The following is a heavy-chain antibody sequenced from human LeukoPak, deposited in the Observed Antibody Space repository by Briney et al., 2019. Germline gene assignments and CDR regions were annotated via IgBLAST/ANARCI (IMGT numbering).Heavy chain of an antibody. Sequence: GASVKVSCKASGYSFTGYYMHWVRQAPGQGLEWMGWINPNSGGTNYAQKFQGRVTMTTDTSTSTAYMELRSLRSDDTAVYYCARDDILTGYYNPWETSDYWGQGTLVTVSS. V-gene: IGHV1-2*02. CDR2: INPNSGGT. D-gene: IGHD3-9*01. CDR1: GYSFTGYY. J-gene: IGHJ4*02. CDR3: ARDDILTGYYNPWETSDY.